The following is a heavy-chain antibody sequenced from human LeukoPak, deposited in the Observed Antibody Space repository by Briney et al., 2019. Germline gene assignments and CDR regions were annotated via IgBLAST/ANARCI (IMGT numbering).Heavy chain of an antibody. CDR2: INHSGST. CDR3: ARGGYIWS. V-gene: IGHV4-34*01. D-gene: IGHD1-26*01. Sequence: PSETLSLTCAVYGGSFSGYYWSWIRQPPGKGLEWIGEINHSGSTNYNPSLKSRVTISVDTSKNQFSLKLSSVTAADTAVYYCARGGYIWSWGQGTLVTVSS. J-gene: IGHJ4*02. CDR1: GGSFSGYY.